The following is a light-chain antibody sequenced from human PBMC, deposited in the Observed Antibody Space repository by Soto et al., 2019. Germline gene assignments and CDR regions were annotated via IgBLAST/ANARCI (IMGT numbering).Light chain of an antibody. CDR1: QSLNRN. Sequence: EILMTQSPATLSVSPGERATLSCRASQSLNRNLAWYQQKPGQAPRLIIYGASTRASGIPARFSGSGSGIEFTLTISSLQSDDFALYYCQHYNDWPPAFTFGPGTKVDL. CDR3: QHYNDWPPAFT. CDR2: GAS. V-gene: IGKV3D-15*01. J-gene: IGKJ3*01.